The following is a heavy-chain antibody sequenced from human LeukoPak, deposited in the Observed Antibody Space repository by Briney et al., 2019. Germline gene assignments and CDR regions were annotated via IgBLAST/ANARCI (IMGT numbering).Heavy chain of an antibody. Sequence: PGGSLRLSCAASEFTFSSYAMHWVRQAPGKGLEWVANIKQDGSEKYYVDSVKGRFTISRDNAKNSLYLQMNSLRAEDTAVYYCARGIVASWGQGTLVTVSS. CDR3: ARGIVAS. CDR2: IKQDGSEK. CDR1: EFTFSSYA. J-gene: IGHJ4*02. V-gene: IGHV3-7*01. D-gene: IGHD5-12*01.